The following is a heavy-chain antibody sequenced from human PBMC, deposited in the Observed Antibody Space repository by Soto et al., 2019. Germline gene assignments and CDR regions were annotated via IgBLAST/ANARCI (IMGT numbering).Heavy chain of an antibody. J-gene: IGHJ6*03. CDR1: GFSLSTSGMC. V-gene: IGHV2-70*11. CDR2: IDWDDDK. D-gene: IGHD2-2*01. CDR3: ARIRPAAMGGVGYYYYYYMDV. Sequence: FSRSGPTLVKPTQPLTLTCTFSGFSLSTSGMCVSWIRQPPGKALEWLARIDWDDDKYYSTSLKTRLTISKDTSKNQVVLTMTNMDPVDTATYYCARIRPAAMGGVGYYYYYYMDVWGKGTTVTVSS.